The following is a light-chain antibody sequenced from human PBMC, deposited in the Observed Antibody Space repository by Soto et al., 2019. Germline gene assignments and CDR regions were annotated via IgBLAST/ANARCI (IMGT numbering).Light chain of an antibody. CDR2: DAS. V-gene: IGKV3-11*01. Sequence: EIVLTQSPATLSLSPGERATLSCRASQSVSSYLAWYQQKPGQAPRLLIYDASNRATGIPARFSGSGSGTDFTPTITSLEPEDFAVYYCQQRNNWPKYTFGPGTKVDIK. CDR1: QSVSSY. CDR3: QQRNNWPKYT. J-gene: IGKJ3*01.